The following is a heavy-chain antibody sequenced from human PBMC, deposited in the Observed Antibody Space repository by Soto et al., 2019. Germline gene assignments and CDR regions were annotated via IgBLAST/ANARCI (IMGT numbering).Heavy chain of an antibody. CDR2: IIPIFGTA. CDR1: GGTFSSYA. Sequence: SVKVSCKASGGTFSSYAISWVRQAPGQGLEWMGGIIPIFGTANYAQRFQGRVTITADESTSTAYMELSSLRSEDTAVYYCATLQGYSSTAWFDPWGQGTLVTVSS. J-gene: IGHJ5*02. V-gene: IGHV1-69*13. D-gene: IGHD6-13*01. CDR3: ATLQGYSSTAWFDP.